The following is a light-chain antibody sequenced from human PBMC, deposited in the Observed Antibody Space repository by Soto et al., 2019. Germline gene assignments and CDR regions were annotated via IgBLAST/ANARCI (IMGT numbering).Light chain of an antibody. J-gene: IGKJ1*01. V-gene: IGKV3-11*01. Sequence: VLTQSPATLSLSPGERATLSCRASQSVSSYLAWYQQKPGQAPRLLIYDTSNRATGVPARFSGSGSGTDFTLTISSLEPEDFAVYYCQQRSNWPPTFGQGTKVDIK. CDR1: QSVSSY. CDR3: QQRSNWPPT. CDR2: DTS.